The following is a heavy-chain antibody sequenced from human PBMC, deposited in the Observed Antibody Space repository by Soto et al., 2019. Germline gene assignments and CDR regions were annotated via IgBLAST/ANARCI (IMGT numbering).Heavy chain of an antibody. Sequence: EVQLLESGGGLVQPRRSLRLSCSASGFNFTNHVINWVRQAPGKSLEWVSSISNSDDVGFYADSVRGRFLVSRDISTNSVYLQMNSLGADDTAVYYCAKTVGATKLEDYWGQGTLVTVSS. J-gene: IGHJ4*02. CDR1: GFNFTNHV. V-gene: IGHV3-23*01. CDR2: ISNSDDVG. CDR3: AKTVGATKLEDY. D-gene: IGHD1-26*01.